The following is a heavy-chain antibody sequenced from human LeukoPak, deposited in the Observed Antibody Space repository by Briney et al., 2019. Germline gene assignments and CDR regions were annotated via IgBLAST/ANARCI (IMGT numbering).Heavy chain of an antibody. CDR3: ARGTKDLVGITWSYYMDV. Sequence: SDTLSLTCTVSGGPISRYHWSCIPHPAGKGLEGIVHNYTSWNTNYTPSLQSRVTISVATSKKQLSMKLSSVTAADTAVYYCARGTKDLVGITWSYYMDVWGKGTPVTASS. CDR1: GGPISRYH. D-gene: IGHD2-2*01. J-gene: IGHJ6*03. V-gene: IGHV4-4*07. CDR2: NYTSWNT.